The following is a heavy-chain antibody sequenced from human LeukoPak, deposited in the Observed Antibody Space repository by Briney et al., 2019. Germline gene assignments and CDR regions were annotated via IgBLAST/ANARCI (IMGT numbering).Heavy chain of an antibody. CDR1: GFTFDDYA. V-gene: IGHV3-9*03. Sequence: PGRSLRLSCAASGFTFDDYAMHWVRQAPGKGLEWVSGISWNSGSIGYADSVKGRFTISRDNAKNSLYLQMNSLRAEDMALYYCAKGSSWSTKYYFDYWGQGTLVTVSS. CDR3: AKGSSWSTKYYFDY. CDR2: ISWNSGSI. J-gene: IGHJ4*02. D-gene: IGHD6-13*01.